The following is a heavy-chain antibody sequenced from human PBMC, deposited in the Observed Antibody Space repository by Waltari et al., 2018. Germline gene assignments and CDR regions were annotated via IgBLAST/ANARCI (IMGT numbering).Heavy chain of an antibody. V-gene: IGHV1-69*06. D-gene: IGHD3-22*01. Sequence: QVQLVQSGSELKKPGASVKVSCKASGYTFTSYAMNWVRQAPGQGLEWMGRIIPIFGTANYAQKFQGRVTITADKSTSTAYMELSSLRSEDTAVYYCARTAGGAYYYDSSGYYSPFDYWGQGTLVIVSS. CDR3: ARTAGGAYYYDSSGYYSPFDY. CDR2: IIPIFGTA. J-gene: IGHJ4*02. CDR1: GYTFTSYA.